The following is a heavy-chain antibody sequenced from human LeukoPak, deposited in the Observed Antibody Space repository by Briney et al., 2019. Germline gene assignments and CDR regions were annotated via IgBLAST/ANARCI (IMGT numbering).Heavy chain of an antibody. CDR2: VNPNSGGT. J-gene: IGHJ4*02. D-gene: IGHD2-2*01. Sequence: GASVTVSCKASGYTFTGYYMHWVRQAPGQGLEWMGWVNPNSGGTNYAQKFQGRVTMTRDTSISTAYMELSRLRSDDTAVYYCARVAYGCSSTSCYGGVDYWGQGTLVTVSS. CDR3: ARVAYGCSSTSCYGGVDY. V-gene: IGHV1-2*02. CDR1: GYTFTGYY.